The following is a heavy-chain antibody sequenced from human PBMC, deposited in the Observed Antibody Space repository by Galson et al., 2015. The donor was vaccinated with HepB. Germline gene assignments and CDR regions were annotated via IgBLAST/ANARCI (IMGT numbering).Heavy chain of an antibody. CDR1: GFNFNKSG. Sequence: SLRLSCAVSGFNFNKSGMNWVRQAPGKGLEWVSGISGSGDSKWYVDSVKGRFTVSRDHSGNSPYLQMIGLRDDDTAVYYCVKDNGYFSSFFDYWGQGTLVTVSS. D-gene: IGHD5-24*01. J-gene: IGHJ4*02. V-gene: IGHV3-23*01. CDR2: ISGSGDSK. CDR3: VKDNGYFSSFFDY.